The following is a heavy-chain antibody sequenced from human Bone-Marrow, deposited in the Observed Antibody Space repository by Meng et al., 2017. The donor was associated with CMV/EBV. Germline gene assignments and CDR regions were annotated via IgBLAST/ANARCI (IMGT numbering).Heavy chain of an antibody. D-gene: IGHD7-27*01. Sequence: ASGYTFTSYGISWVRQAPGQGLEWMGWISAYNGNTNYAQKLQGRVTMTTDTSTSTAYMELRSLSSDDTAVYYCARDNWATPSNRFDPWGQGTLVTVSS. J-gene: IGHJ5*02. CDR3: ARDNWATPSNRFDP. CDR1: GYTFTSYG. V-gene: IGHV1-18*01. CDR2: ISAYNGNT.